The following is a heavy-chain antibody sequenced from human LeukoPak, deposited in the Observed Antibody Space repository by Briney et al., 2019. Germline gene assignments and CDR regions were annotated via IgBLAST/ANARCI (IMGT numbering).Heavy chain of an antibody. CDR1: GSSITSLYY. CDR3: ATWFYYEGTGSWPSPNDAFDL. D-gene: IGHD3-22*01. V-gene: IGHV4-38-2*01. J-gene: IGHJ3*01. CDR2: VYQSGTT. Sequence: PSETLSLTCSVSGSSITSLYYCGWIRQPPGKGLEWIGSVYQSGTTYSNPSLKSRVTMSGDTSNNQFSLKLTSLTAADTAVYFCATWFYYEGTGSWPSPNDAFDLWGQGTMITVSS.